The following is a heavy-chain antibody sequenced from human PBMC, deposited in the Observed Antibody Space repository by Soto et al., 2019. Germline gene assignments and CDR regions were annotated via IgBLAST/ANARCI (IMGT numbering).Heavy chain of an antibody. V-gene: IGHV3-74*01. Sequence: AGGSLRLSCAASGFTFSTHWMHWVRQAPGKGLVWVSRVSNDESSTTYADSVKGRFTISRDNAKNTMYLHMNSLRAEDTAVYYCARDMGTLDNFKYYYYYYMDVWGKVTTVTVSS. CDR1: GFTFSTHW. J-gene: IGHJ6*03. CDR3: ARDMGTLDNFKYYYYYYMDV. D-gene: IGHD7-27*01. CDR2: VSNDESST.